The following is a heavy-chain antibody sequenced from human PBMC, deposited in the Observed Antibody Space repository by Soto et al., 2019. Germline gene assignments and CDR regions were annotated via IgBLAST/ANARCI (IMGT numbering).Heavy chain of an antibody. V-gene: IGHV1-3*01. CDR3: ARGSSGWYYFDY. CDR1: GYTFTSYA. J-gene: IGHJ4*02. D-gene: IGHD6-19*01. CDR2: INAGNGNT. Sequence: VASVKVSCKASGYTFTSYAMHWVRQAPGQRLEWMGWINAGNGNTKYSQKFQGRVTITRDTSVSTAYMELSSLRSEDTAVYYCARGSSGWYYFDYWGQGTLVTVSS.